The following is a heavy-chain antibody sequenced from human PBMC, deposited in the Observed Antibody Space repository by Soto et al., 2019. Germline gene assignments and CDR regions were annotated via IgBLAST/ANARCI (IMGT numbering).Heavy chain of an antibody. CDR3: ARTTSSGYYYPWFDP. CDR1: GGSISSYY. D-gene: IGHD3-22*01. CDR2: IYYSGSI. Sequence: PSETLSLTCTVSGGSISSYYWSWIRQPPGKGLEWIGYIYYSGSINYNPSLKSRVTISVDTSKNQFSLKLSSVTAADTAVYYCARTTSSGYYYPWFDPWGQGTLVTVSS. V-gene: IGHV4-59*08. J-gene: IGHJ5*02.